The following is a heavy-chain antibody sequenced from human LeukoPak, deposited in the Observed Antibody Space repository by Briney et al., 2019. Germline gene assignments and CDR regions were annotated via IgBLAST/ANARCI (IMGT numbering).Heavy chain of an antibody. J-gene: IGHJ4*02. Sequence: GGSLRLSCAASGFTFSTYSMTWVRQAPGKGLEWVSAINSGGDDKYYADSVRGRFTISRDNSKNTLYLHMNSLRAEDTAVYYCASGAAGRYCTSNICYRWGQGTLVTVSS. CDR2: INSGGDDK. V-gene: IGHV3-23*01. CDR3: ASGAAGRYCTSNICYR. D-gene: IGHD2-2*01. CDR1: GFTFSTYS.